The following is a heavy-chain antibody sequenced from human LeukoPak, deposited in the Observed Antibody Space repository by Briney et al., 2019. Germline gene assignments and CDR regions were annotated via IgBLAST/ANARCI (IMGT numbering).Heavy chain of an antibody. Sequence: GGSLRLSCAASGFTFSSYAMHWVRQAPGKGLEYVSAISSNGGSTYYANSVKGRFTISRDNSKNTLYLQMGSLRAEDMAVYYCARDAGGVVITTYYFDYWGQGTLVTVSS. CDR2: ISSNGGST. J-gene: IGHJ4*02. D-gene: IGHD3-3*01. CDR1: GFTFSSYA. V-gene: IGHV3-64*01. CDR3: ARDAGGVVITTYYFDY.